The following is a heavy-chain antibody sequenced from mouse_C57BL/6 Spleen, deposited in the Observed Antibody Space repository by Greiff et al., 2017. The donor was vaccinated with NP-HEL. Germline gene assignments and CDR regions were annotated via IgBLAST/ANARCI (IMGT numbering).Heavy chain of an antibody. V-gene: IGHV2-2*01. CDR1: GFSLTSYG. CDR3: ATPTGLYAMDY. D-gene: IGHD4-1*02. Sequence: VMLVESGPGLVQPSQSLSITCTVSGFSLTSYGVHWVRQSPGKGLEWLGVIWSGGSTDYNAAFISRLSISKDNSKSQVFFKMNSLQADDTAIYYCATPTGLYAMDYWGQGTSVTVSS. J-gene: IGHJ4*01. CDR2: IWSGGST.